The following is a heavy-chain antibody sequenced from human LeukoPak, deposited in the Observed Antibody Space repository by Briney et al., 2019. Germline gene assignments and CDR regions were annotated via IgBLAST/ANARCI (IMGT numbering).Heavy chain of an antibody. J-gene: IGHJ1*01. D-gene: IGHD3-10*01. CDR1: GLSFSTYW. CDR3: ASGGTDPGY. CDR2: IKHDGSEK. V-gene: IGHV3-7*02. Sequence: GGSLRLSCVASGLSFSTYWMSWVRQAPGKGLEWVANIKHDGSEKHYVDSVRGRFTISRDNAKNSLYLQMNSLRVEDTAVYYCASGGTDPGYWGQGTLVTVSS.